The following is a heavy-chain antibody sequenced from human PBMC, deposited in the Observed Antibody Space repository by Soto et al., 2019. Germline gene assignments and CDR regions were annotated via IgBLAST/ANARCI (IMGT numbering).Heavy chain of an antibody. Sequence: KASETLSLTCTVSGGSISSDDYYWSWIRQPPGKGLEWIGYIYYSGRTDYNPSLKSRVIISIDTSKNQFSLNLNSVSAADTAVYYCARDRSNSPDYFDYWGQGTLVTVPS. V-gene: IGHV4-30-4*01. CDR3: ARDRSNSPDYFDY. J-gene: IGHJ4*02. CDR1: GGSISSDDYY. CDR2: IYYSGRT. D-gene: IGHD6-6*01.